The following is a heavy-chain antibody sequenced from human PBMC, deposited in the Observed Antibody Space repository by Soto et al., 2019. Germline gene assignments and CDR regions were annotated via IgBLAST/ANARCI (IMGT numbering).Heavy chain of an antibody. V-gene: IGHV3-7*03. CDR1: GFTFSSYW. D-gene: IGHD1-1*01. J-gene: IGHJ4*02. CDR2: IKQDGSEK. CDR3: ARDSSWEKRRWPFGY. Sequence: EVQLVESGGGLVQPGGSLRLSCAASGFTFSSYWMSWVRQAPGKGLEWVANIKQDGSEKYYVDSVKGRFTISRDNAKNSRYLQMNSLRAEDTAVYYCARDSSWEKRRWPFGYWGQGSLVTVSS.